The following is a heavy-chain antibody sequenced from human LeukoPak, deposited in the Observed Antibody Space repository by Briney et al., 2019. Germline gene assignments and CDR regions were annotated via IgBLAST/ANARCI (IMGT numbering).Heavy chain of an antibody. CDR2: INPNSGGT. Sequence: ASVKVSCKASGYTFTGYYMRWVRQAPGQGREWMGWINPNSGGTNYAQKFQGRVTMTRDTSISTAYMELSRLRSDDTAVYYCASTCSGGSCYSREFDYWGQGTLVTVSS. CDR1: GYTFTGYY. J-gene: IGHJ4*02. V-gene: IGHV1-2*02. D-gene: IGHD2-15*01. CDR3: ASTCSGGSCYSREFDY.